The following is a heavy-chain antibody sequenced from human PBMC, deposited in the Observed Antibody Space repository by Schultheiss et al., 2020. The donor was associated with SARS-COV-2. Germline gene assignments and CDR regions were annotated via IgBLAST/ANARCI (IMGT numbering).Heavy chain of an antibody. CDR2: IYTSGST. Sequence: SETLSLTCTVSGGSVNSGSYYWSWIRQPAGKGLEWIGRIYTSGSTNYNPSLKSRVTISVDTSKNQFSLNLSSVTAADTAVYYCARASVFLSFDPWGQGVLVTVSS. V-gene: IGHV4-61*02. CDR1: GGSVNSGSYY. J-gene: IGHJ5*02. CDR3: ARASVFLSFDP. D-gene: IGHD3-16*02.